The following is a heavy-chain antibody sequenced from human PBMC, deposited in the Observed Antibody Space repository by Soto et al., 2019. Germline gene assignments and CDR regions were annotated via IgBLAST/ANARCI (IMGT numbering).Heavy chain of an antibody. CDR1: GFSLSTSGVG. V-gene: IGHV2-5*01. D-gene: IGHD3-16*01. CDR3: SLTYDVWMGDAFDL. Sequence: QITLKESGPTLVKPTQTLTLTCTFSGFSLSTSGVGVGWIRQPPGKALEWLALIYWNDDKRYSPSLKIRLTITNHTSKHQLAPTITNTDPADIATYYCSLTYDVWMGDAFDLWGQGTLVTVSS. CDR2: IYWNDDK. J-gene: IGHJ3*01.